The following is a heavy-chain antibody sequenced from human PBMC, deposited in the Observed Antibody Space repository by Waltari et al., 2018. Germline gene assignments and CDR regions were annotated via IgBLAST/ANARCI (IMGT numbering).Heavy chain of an antibody. J-gene: IGHJ5*01. CDR1: GFTFSKYW. CDR2: INEDGKTT. Sequence: EVQLVESGGGLVQPGGSLRLSCAASGFTFSKYWMHWVRQAPGKGRVWVSRINEDGKTTTYADSVKGRFTISRDNAKNTMYLQMKSLRPEDTAVYFCARDLAGRDDSWGQGTLVTVSS. D-gene: IGHD6-19*01. V-gene: IGHV3-74*01. CDR3: ARDLAGRDDS.